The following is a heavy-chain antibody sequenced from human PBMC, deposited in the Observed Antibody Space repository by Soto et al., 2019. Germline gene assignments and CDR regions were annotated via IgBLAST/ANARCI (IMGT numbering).Heavy chain of an antibody. CDR2: IYYSGST. CDR3: ARSRQPLLCGWFDP. CDR1: GGSISSYY. J-gene: IGHJ5*02. V-gene: IGHV4-59*01. Sequence: QVQLQESGPGLVKPSETLSLTCTVSGGSISSYYWSWIRQPPGKGLEWIGYIYYSGSTNYNPSLRSRVTISVDTSKNQFSLKLSAVTAADTAVYYCARSRQPLLCGWFDPWGQGTLVTVSS. D-gene: IGHD2-2*01.